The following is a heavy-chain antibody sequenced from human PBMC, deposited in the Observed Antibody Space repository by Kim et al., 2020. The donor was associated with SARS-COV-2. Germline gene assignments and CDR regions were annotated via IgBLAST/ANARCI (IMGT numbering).Heavy chain of an antibody. D-gene: IGHD2-15*01. CDR1: GYTFTSYG. CDR3: ARRVAATKQGDWFDP. CDR2: ISAYNGNT. V-gene: IGHV1-18*01. J-gene: IGHJ5*02. Sequence: ASVKVSCKASGYTFTSYGISWVRQAPGQGLEWMGWISAYNGNTNYAQNLQGRVTMTTDTSTSTAYMELRSLRSDDTAVYYCARRVAATKQGDWFDPWGQGTLVSVSS.